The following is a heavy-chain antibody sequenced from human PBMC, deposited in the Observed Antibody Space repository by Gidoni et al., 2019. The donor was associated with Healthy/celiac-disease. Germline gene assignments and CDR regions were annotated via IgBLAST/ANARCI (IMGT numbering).Heavy chain of an antibody. J-gene: IGHJ3*02. D-gene: IGHD3-22*01. CDR2: ISSSSSYI. CDR3: ARDQRGYYDSSGYYDAFDI. V-gene: IGHV3-21*01. Sequence: EVQLVESGGGLVKPGGSLRLSCAASGFTFSSYSMNWVRQAPGKGLEWVSSISSSSSYIYYADSVKGRFTISRDNAKNSLYLQMNSLRAEDTAVYYCARDQRGYYDSSGYYDAFDIWGQGTMVTVSS. CDR1: GFTFSSYS.